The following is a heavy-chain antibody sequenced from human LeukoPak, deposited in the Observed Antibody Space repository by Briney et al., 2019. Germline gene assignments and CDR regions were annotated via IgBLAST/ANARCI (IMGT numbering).Heavy chain of an antibody. CDR3: ARVAGSFFAFGKGGDAFDI. Sequence: EGSLRLSCAASGFTFSSYSMNWVRQAPGKGLEWVSYISSSSSTIYYADSVKGRFTISRDNAKNSLYLQMNSLRDEDTAVYYCARVAGSFFAFGKGGDAFDIWGQGTMVTVSS. D-gene: IGHD1-26*01. J-gene: IGHJ3*02. CDR1: GFTFSSYS. V-gene: IGHV3-48*02. CDR2: ISSSSSTI.